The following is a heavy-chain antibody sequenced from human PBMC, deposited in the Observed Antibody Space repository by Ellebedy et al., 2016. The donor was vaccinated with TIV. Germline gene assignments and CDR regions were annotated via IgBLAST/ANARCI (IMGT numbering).Heavy chain of an antibody. V-gene: IGHV3-11*01. CDR3: ARFRYTSAWHLGHNGLDC. CDR1: GFRFGDYY. J-gene: IGHJ4*02. Sequence: PGGSLRLSCAASGFRFGDYYMTWIRQAPGKGLEWISFISIDGGATYYSDSVKGRFTISRDNAAQSQYLQINNLRADDTAVYYCARFRYTSAWHLGHNGLDCWGQGTLVSVSS. D-gene: IGHD6-19*01. CDR2: ISIDGGAT.